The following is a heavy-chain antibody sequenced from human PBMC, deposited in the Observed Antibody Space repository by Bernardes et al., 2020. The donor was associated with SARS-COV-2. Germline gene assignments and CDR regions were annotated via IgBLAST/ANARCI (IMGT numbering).Heavy chain of an antibody. CDR2: INPNSGGT. D-gene: IGHD3-22*01. V-gene: IGHV1-2*02. Sequence: ASVKVSCKASGYPFTGYYMHWVRQAPGQGLEWMGWINPNSGGTNYAQNFQGRVTMTRDTSISTAYMELSSLRSDDTAVYYCALPPTNYDRYGMDVWGQGTTITVSS. CDR3: ALPPTNYDRYGMDV. J-gene: IGHJ6*02. CDR1: GYPFTGYY.